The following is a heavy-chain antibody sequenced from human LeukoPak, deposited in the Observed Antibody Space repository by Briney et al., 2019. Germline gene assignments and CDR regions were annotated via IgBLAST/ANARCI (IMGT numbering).Heavy chain of an antibody. V-gene: IGHV1-2*02. CDR3: ARATRSGYGHEFDY. J-gene: IGHJ4*02. CDR2: INPNSGGT. CDR1: GYTFTGYY. Sequence: ASVKVSCKASGYTFTGYYMHWVRQAPGQGLEWMGWINPNSGGTNYAQKFQGRVTMTRDTSISTAYMELSRLRSDDTAVYYCARATRSGYGHEFDYWDQGTLVTVSS. D-gene: IGHD3-10*01.